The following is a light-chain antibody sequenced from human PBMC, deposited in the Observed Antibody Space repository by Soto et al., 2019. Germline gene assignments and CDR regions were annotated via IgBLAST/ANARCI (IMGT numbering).Light chain of an antibody. CDR2: AAS. CDR1: QSISSY. CDR3: QHYNSYSEA. V-gene: IGKV1-5*01. Sequence: IHMTQSPASLSASVGDRVTITCRASQSISSYLNWYQQKPGKAPKLLIYAASTLQSGVPSRFSGSGSGTEFTLTISSLQPDDFATYYCQHYNSYSEAFGQGTKVDI. J-gene: IGKJ1*01.